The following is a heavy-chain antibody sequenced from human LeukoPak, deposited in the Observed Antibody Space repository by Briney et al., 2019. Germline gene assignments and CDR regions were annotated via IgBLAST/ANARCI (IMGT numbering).Heavy chain of an antibody. Sequence: SETLSLTCTVSGGSISSYYWSWIRQPAGKGLEWIGRIYTSGSTNYNPSLKSRVTMSVDTSKNQFSLKLSSVTAADTAVYYCASGSCCSTSCSFDYWGQGTLVTVSS. CDR2: IYTSGST. CDR3: ASGSCCSTSCSFDY. D-gene: IGHD2-2*01. V-gene: IGHV4-4*07. CDR1: GGSISSYY. J-gene: IGHJ4*02.